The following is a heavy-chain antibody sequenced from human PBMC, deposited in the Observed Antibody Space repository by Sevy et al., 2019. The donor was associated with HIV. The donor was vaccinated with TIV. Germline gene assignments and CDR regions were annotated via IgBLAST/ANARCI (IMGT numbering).Heavy chain of an antibody. CDR2: FYYSGRT. CDR3: ANCSPEYYYAMDV. CDR1: GDSIGNQY. Sequence: AETLSLTCTVSGDSIGNQYWSWIRQPPGKGLERIGYFYYSGRTNYNPSLKSRVTISVDTSKNQFSLKLSSVTAADTAVYYRANCSPEYYYAMDVWGQGTTVTVSS. J-gene: IGHJ6*02. D-gene: IGHD2-15*01. V-gene: IGHV4-59*11.